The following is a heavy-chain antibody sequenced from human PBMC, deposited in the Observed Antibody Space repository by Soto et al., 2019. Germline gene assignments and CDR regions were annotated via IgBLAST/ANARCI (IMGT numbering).Heavy chain of an antibody. CDR3: ARKGDGSGWPPFDS. D-gene: IGHD6-19*01. Sequence: QVQLQESGPGLVKPPQTLSLTCTVSGDSITNDDYYWSWVRQTPGKGLEWIGYVSYTGNAYYNPSLESRVTISVDTSKNQFSLKLSSVTAADTAVYYCARKGDGSGWPPFDSWGQGTLVTVSS. CDR2: VSYTGNA. J-gene: IGHJ4*02. V-gene: IGHV4-30-4*01. CDR1: GDSITNDDYY.